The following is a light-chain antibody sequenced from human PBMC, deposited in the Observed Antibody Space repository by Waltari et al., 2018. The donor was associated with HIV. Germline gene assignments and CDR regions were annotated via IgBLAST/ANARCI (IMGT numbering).Light chain of an antibody. CDR3: QLRDSWPPRFP. Sequence: DIVLTQSPATLSLSPGERATLSCRASQSISRNLAWYQQKPGQAPRLLIYDAFNRATGIPARFSGSGSGTDFILNISSLEPEDFAVYYCQLRDSWPPRFPFGPGTKVDIK. CDR1: QSISRN. J-gene: IGKJ3*01. V-gene: IGKV3-11*01. CDR2: DAF.